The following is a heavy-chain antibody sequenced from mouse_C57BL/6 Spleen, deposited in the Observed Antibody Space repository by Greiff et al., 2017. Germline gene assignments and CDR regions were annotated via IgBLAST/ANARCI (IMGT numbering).Heavy chain of an antibody. J-gene: IGHJ3*01. CDR1: GYTFTSYW. CDR2: IHPNSGST. Sequence: QVQLQQPGAELVKPGASVKLSCKASGYTFTSYWMHWVKQRPGQGLEWIGMIHPNSGSTNYNEKFKSKATLTVDKSSSTAYMQLSSLTSEDSAVYYCVNDYDGAWFSYWGQGTLVTVSA. CDR3: VNDYDGAWFSY. D-gene: IGHD2-4*01. V-gene: IGHV1-64*01.